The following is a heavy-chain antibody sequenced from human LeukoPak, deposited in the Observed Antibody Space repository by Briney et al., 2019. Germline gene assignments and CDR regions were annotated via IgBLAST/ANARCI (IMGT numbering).Heavy chain of an antibody. Sequence: PEASEKVSCKASGGTFSSYAISWVRQAPGQGLEGMGWINPNSCGTNYAQKFQGRVTMTRDTSISTAYMELSRLRSDDTAVYYCARGATIVYWGQGTLVTASS. V-gene: IGHV1-2*02. CDR1: GGTFSSYA. J-gene: IGHJ4*02. CDR3: ARGATIVY. CDR2: INPNSCGT. D-gene: IGHD1-26*01.